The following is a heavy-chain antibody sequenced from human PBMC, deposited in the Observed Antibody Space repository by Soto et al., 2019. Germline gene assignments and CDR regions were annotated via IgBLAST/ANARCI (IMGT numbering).Heavy chain of an antibody. J-gene: IGHJ4*02. D-gene: IGHD3-22*01. CDR2: IYYSGST. V-gene: IGHV4-31*03. Sequence: SETLFLTCTVSGGSISSGGYYWSCIRQHPGKGLEWIGYIYYSGSTYYNPSLKSRVTISVDTSKNQFSLKLSSVTAADTAVYYCARLDSSGYYYGYYIDYWGQGTLVTVSS. CDR3: ARLDSSGYYYGYYIDY. CDR1: GGSISSGGYY.